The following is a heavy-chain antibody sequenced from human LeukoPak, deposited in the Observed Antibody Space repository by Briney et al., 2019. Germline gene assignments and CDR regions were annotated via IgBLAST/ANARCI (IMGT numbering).Heavy chain of an antibody. D-gene: IGHD1-26*01. V-gene: IGHV1-46*01. CDR2: FYLTDGNA. CDR1: GYPFTSYY. J-gene: IGHJ4*02. Sequence: ASVKVSCKASGYPFTSYYIHWVRQAPGQGLDYLGVFYLTDGNAYYAQKFQGRVTMTSDTSTTTVFMELSSLRFEDTAIYYCARELHGTYYFDYWGQGTLVTVSS. CDR3: ARELHGTYYFDY.